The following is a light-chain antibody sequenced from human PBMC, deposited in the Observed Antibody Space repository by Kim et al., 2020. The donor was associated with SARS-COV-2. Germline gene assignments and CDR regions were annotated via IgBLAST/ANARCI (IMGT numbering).Light chain of an antibody. V-gene: IGLV1-40*01. Sequence: RVTSSCTGGSSNIGAGYDVHWYQQLPGPAPKLLIYGNSNRPSGVPDRFSGSKSGTSASLAITGLQAEDEADYYCQSYDSSLSGSGVFGTGTKVTVL. CDR2: GNS. J-gene: IGLJ1*01. CDR1: SSNIGAGYD. CDR3: QSYDSSLSGSGV.